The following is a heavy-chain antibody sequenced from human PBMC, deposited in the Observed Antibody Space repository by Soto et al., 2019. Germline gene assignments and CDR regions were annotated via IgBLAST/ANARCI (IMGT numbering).Heavy chain of an antibody. D-gene: IGHD3-10*01. CDR3: ARAVRRITMVRGVIITGPDAFDI. J-gene: IGHJ3*02. CDR1: GFTFNTYG. CDR2: ISSDATSK. Sequence: GGSLRLSCAASGFTFNTYGVHWVRQAPGKGLEWVALISSDATSKFYGDSVKGRFTISRDNPKNTLYLQMNSLRAEDTAVYYSARAVRRITMVRGVIITGPDAFDIWGQGTMVTVSS. V-gene: IGHV3-30*03.